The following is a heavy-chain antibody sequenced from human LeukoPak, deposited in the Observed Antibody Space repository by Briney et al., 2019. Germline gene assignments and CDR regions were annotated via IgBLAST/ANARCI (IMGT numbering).Heavy chain of an antibody. V-gene: IGHV3-23*01. CDR1: GFTFSSYS. CDR2: ISVASNT. CDR3: ADYGVSGVRNNFY. Sequence: GGSLRLSCAASGFTFSSYSMNWVRQAPGKGLEWVSTISVASNTFYADSVKGRFTISRDNSRNTVYLQMTSLGADDTAVYYCADYGVSGVRNNFYWGQGTLVTVSS. D-gene: IGHD3-3*01. J-gene: IGHJ4*02.